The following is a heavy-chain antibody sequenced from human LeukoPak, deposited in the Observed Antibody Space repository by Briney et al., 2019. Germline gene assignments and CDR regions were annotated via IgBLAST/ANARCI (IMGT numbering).Heavy chain of an antibody. J-gene: IGHJ6*02. V-gene: IGHV4-34*01. CDR2: INHSGST. CDR1: GGSFSGYY. D-gene: IGHD6-19*01. CDR3: ARVYSSGWPAYYYYGMDV. Sequence: SETLSLTCAVYGGSFSGYYWSWIRQPPGKGLEWIGEINHSGSTNYNPSLKSRVTISVDTSKNQFSLKLSSVTAADTAVYYCARVYSSGWPAYYYYGMDVWGQGTTVTVYS.